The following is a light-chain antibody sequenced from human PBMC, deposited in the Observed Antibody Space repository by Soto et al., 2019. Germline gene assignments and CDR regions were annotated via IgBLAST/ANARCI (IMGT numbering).Light chain of an antibody. J-gene: IGLJ3*02. V-gene: IGLV1-44*01. Sequence: QPVLTQPPSASGTPGQRGTISCSGSRSNIGSNTVNWYQQLPGTAHKLLIYSNNQRPSGVPDRFSDSKSGTSASLAISGLQSEDESDYYCAAWDDSLNGPVFGGGTKLTVL. CDR3: AAWDDSLNGPV. CDR1: RSNIGSNT. CDR2: SNN.